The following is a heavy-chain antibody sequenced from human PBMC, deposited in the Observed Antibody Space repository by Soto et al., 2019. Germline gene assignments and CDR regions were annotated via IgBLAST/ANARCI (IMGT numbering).Heavy chain of an antibody. CDR2: ISSSSSYI. CDR3: GRDLLPPGAAVAYSAAEMDY. D-gene: IGHD6-19*01. Sequence: EVQLVESGGGLVKPGGSLRLSCAASGFTFSSYSMNWVRQAPGKGLEWVSSISSSSSYIYYADSVKGRFTISRDDGKNSLYLQMNSLQDEAAAVFYCGRDLLPPGAAVAYSAAEMDYWGQGTLVTVSS. V-gene: IGHV3-21*01. CDR1: GFTFSSYS. J-gene: IGHJ4*02.